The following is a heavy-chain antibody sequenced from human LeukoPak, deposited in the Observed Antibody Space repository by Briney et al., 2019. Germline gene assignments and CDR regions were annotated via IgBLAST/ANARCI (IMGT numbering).Heavy chain of an antibody. CDR2: INPNSGDT. Sequence: ASVKVSCKASGYTFTGYYMHWVRQAPGQGLEWMGWINPNSGDTNYAQKFQGRVTMTRDTSISTAYMELSRLRSDDTAVYYCARVRFTGSSWGIWFDPWGQGTLVTVSS. D-gene: IGHD6-13*01. J-gene: IGHJ5*02. V-gene: IGHV1-2*02. CDR3: ARVRFTGSSWGIWFDP. CDR1: GYTFTGYY.